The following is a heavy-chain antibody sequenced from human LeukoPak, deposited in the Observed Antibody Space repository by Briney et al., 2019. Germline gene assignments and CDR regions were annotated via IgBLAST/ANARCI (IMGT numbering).Heavy chain of an antibody. CDR2: INHSGST. Sequence: SETLSLTCAVYGGSFSGYYWSWIRQPPGKGLEWIGEINHSGSTNYNPSLKSRVTISVDTSKNQFSLKLSSVTAADTAVYYCASAWGSLDAFDIWGQGTMVTVSS. D-gene: IGHD3-16*01. CDR1: GGSFSGYY. CDR3: ASAWGSLDAFDI. V-gene: IGHV4-34*01. J-gene: IGHJ3*02.